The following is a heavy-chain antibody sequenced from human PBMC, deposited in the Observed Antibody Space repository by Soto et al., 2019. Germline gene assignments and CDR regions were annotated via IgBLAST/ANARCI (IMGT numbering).Heavy chain of an antibody. D-gene: IGHD1-26*01. CDR1: GFTFSNYE. V-gene: IGHV3-48*03. CDR3: ARVGGFYGMDV. CDR2: ISSSDSTI. Sequence: PGGSLRLSCAASGFTFSNYEMNWFRQAPGKGLEWVSYISSSDSTIYYADSVKGRFTISRDNAKNSLYLQMNSLRAEDTAVYYCARVGGFYGMDVWGQGTTVTVSS. J-gene: IGHJ6*02.